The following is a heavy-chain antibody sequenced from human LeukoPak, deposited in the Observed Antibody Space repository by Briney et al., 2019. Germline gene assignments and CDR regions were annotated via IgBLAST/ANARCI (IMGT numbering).Heavy chain of an antibody. CDR3: ARVGGPAAMMGWFDP. D-gene: IGHD2-2*01. CDR1: GGTFSSYA. V-gene: IGHV1-69*13. Sequence: GASVKVSCKASGGTFSSYAISWVRQAPGQGLEWMGGIIPIFGTANYAQKFQGRVTITADESTSTAYMELSSLRSEDTAVYYCARVGGPAAMMGWFDPWGQGTLVTVSS. CDR2: IIPIFGTA. J-gene: IGHJ5*02.